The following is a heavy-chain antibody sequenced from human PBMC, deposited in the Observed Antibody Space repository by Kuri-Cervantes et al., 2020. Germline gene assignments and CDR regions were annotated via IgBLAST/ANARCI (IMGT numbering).Heavy chain of an antibody. CDR2: ISSSSSYI. D-gene: IGHD6-13*01. Sequence: GESLKISCAASGFTFSSYSMNWVRQAPGKGLEWVSSISSSSSYIYYADSVKGRFTISRDNAKNSLYLQMNSLRAEDTAVYYCAKGAAAGNNYWGQGTLVTVSS. J-gene: IGHJ4*02. V-gene: IGHV3-21*04. CDR3: AKGAAAGNNY. CDR1: GFTFSSYS.